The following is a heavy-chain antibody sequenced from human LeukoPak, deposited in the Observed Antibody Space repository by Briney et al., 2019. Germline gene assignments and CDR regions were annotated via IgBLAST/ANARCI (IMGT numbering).Heavy chain of an antibody. CDR2: IKQDGSEK. V-gene: IGHV3-7*01. CDR1: GFTFGDYT. CDR3: ASVRYYDFWSGCFDY. J-gene: IGHJ4*02. Sequence: GGSLRLSCTTSGFTFGDYTMTWVRQAPGKGLEWVANIKQDGSEKSYVDSVKGRFTISRDNAKNSLYLQMNSLRAEDTAVYYCASVRYYDFWSGCFDYWGQGTLVTVSS. D-gene: IGHD3-3*01.